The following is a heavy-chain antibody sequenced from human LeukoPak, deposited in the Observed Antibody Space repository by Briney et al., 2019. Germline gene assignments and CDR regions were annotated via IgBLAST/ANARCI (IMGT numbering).Heavy chain of an antibody. CDR1: GFAFSSYA. CDR2: ISYDGSNK. V-gene: IGHV3-30*04. J-gene: IGHJ4*02. CDR3: ASLWFGELPFDY. D-gene: IGHD3-10*01. Sequence: GGSLRLSCAASGFAFSSYAMHWVRQAPGKGLEWVAVISYDGSNKYYADSVKGRFTISRDNSKNTLYLQMNSLRAEDTAVYYCASLWFGELPFDYWGQGTLVTVSS.